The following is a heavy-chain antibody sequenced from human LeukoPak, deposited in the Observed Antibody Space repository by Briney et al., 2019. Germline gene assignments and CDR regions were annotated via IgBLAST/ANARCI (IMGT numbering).Heavy chain of an antibody. V-gene: IGHV3-23*01. J-gene: IGHJ4*02. CDR1: GFTFSSYA. CDR3: VREDTPATANY. CDR2: ISGGGDIT. Sequence: PGGSLRLSCAASGFTFSSYAMSWVRQAPGKGLESVSVISGGGDITYYADSVTGRFTISRDNSKDTLFLQMHSLRPGDTAVYYCVREDTPATANYWGQGTLVTISS. D-gene: IGHD2-21*02.